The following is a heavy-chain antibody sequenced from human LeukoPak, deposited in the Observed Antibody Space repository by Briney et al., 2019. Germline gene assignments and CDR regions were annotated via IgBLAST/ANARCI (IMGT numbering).Heavy chain of an antibody. CDR2: ISSSGSTI. CDR1: GFTLSNYD. Sequence: GGSLRLSCAASGFTLSNYDMNWVRQAPGKGLEWVSYISSSGSTIYYADSVKGRFTISRDNAKNSLYLQMNSLRAEDTAIYYCARDFYYGSGRFDYWGQGTLVTVSS. V-gene: IGHV3-48*03. D-gene: IGHD3-10*01. CDR3: ARDFYYGSGRFDY. J-gene: IGHJ4*02.